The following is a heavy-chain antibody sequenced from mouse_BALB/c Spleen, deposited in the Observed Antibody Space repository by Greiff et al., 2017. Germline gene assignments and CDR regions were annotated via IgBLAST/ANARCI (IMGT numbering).Heavy chain of an antibody. D-gene: IGHD2-2*01. CDR2: IWTGGGT. V-gene: IGHV2-9-2*01. CDR3: VRGGLRRGDFDY. Sequence: VKLMESGPGLVAPSQSLSITCTVSGFSLTSYDISWIRQPPGKGLEWLGVIWTGGGTNYNSAFMSRLSISKDNSKSQVFLKMNSLQTDDTAIYYCVRGGLRRGDFDYWGQGTTLTVSS. J-gene: IGHJ2*01. CDR1: GFSLTSYD.